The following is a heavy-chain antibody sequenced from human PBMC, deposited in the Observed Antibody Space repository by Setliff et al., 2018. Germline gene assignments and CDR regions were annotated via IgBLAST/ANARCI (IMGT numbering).Heavy chain of an antibody. J-gene: IGHJ6*03. CDR1: GYTLTELS. V-gene: IGHV1-69*06. D-gene: IGHD3-3*01. CDR2: IIPIFGTA. CDR3: ARGRHPPWSGYPYYYMNV. Sequence: ASVKVSCKVSGYTLTELSMHWVRQAPGQGLEWMGRIIPIFGTANYAQKFQGRVTITADKSTSTAYMELSSLRSEDTAVYYCARGRHPPWSGYPYYYMNVWGKGTTVTVSS.